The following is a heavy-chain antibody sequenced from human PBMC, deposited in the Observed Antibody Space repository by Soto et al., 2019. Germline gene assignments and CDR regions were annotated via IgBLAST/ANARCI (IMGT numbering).Heavy chain of an antibody. CDR3: ARDRGYCSSTSCYTNYYYDMDV. D-gene: IGHD2-2*02. V-gene: IGHV3-33*01. CDR1: GFTFSSYG. J-gene: IGHJ6*02. Sequence: GGSLRLSCAASGFTFSSYGMYWVRQAPGKGLEWVALIWYDGSHKDYLDSVKGRFTISRDNSKNTLYLQMNSLRAEDTAVYYCARDRGYCSSTSCYTNYYYDMDVWGQGTTVTVSS. CDR2: IWYDGSHK.